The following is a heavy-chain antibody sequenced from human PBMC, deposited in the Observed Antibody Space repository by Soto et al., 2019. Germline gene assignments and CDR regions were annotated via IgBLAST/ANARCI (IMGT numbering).Heavy chain of an antibody. D-gene: IGHD1-1*01. CDR2: ISAYNGNT. CDR3: ARGPLAYRNDNWLDP. J-gene: IGHJ5*02. CDR1: GYTLTNYG. Sequence: QVQLVQSGAEVKKPGASVKVSCKASGYTLTNYGLYWVRQAPGQGLEWMGWISAYNGNTNYAQKLQGRVTMTTDTSTSTAYRELRGLRSDDTAVYYCARGPLAYRNDNWLDPWGQGTLVTVPS. V-gene: IGHV1-18*01.